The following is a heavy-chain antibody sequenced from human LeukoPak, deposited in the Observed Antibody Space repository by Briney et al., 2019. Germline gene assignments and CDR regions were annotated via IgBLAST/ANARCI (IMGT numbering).Heavy chain of an antibody. D-gene: IGHD3-22*01. CDR2: INPNSGGT. J-gene: IGHJ1*01. CDR3: PREDFYDRSGYYKNKEYFQH. V-gene: IGHV1-2*02. CDR1: GYTFTGYY. Sequence: ASVKVCCKAAGYTFTGYYMHWVRQAPGQGLEWMGWINPNSGGTNYAQKFQGRVTMTRDTSISTAYMELSWLRSDDTAVYYCPREDFYDRSGYYKNKEYFQHWGQGTLVTVSS.